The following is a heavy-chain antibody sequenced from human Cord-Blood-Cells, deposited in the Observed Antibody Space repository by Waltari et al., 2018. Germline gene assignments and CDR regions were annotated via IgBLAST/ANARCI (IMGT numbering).Heavy chain of an antibody. CDR1: GGSFSGYY. Sequence: QVQLQQWGAGLLKPSETLSLTCAVYGGSFSGYYWSWIRQPPGKGLEWIGEINHSGSTNYNPSLKSRVTISVDTSKNQFSLKLSSVTAADTAVYYCARPSGAADNWFDPWGQGTLVTVSS. CDR3: ARPSGAADNWFDP. J-gene: IGHJ5*02. V-gene: IGHV4-34*01. CDR2: INHSGST. D-gene: IGHD6-13*01.